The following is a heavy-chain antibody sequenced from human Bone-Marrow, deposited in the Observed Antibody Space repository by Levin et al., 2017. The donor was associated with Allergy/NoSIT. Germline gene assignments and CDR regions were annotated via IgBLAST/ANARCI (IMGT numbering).Heavy chain of an antibody. J-gene: IGHJ4*02. Sequence: LSLTCAASGFTFSSYGMHWVRQAPGKGLEWVAVIWYDGSNKYYADSVKGRFTISRDNSKNTLYLQMNSLRAEDTAVYYCARVVGDSGYEGWGYGDYWGQGTLVTVSS. D-gene: IGHD5-12*01. CDR1: GFTFSSYG. V-gene: IGHV3-33*01. CDR2: IWYDGSNK. CDR3: ARVVGDSGYEGWGYGDY.